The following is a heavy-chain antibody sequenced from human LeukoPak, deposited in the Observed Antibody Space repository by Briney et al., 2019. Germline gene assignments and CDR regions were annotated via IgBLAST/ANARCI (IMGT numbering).Heavy chain of an antibody. J-gene: IGHJ3*02. Sequence: SETLSLTCTVSGGSISSYYWSWIRQPPGKGLEWIGYIYYSGSTNYNPSLKSRVTVSVDTSKNQFSLKLSSVTAADTAVYYCARPQDYGDGAFDIWGQETMVTVSS. D-gene: IGHD4-17*01. V-gene: IGHV4-59*08. CDR3: ARPQDYGDGAFDI. CDR1: GGSISSYY. CDR2: IYYSGST.